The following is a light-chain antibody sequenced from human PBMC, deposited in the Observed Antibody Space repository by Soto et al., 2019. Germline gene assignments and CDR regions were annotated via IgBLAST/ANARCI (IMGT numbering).Light chain of an antibody. J-gene: IGKJ1*01. CDR2: GSY. V-gene: IGKV3-11*01. CDR3: QQYNDWPLT. Sequence: EIVLTQSPDTLSLSPGERATLSCRASQSIGSSLAWYQQKPGQAPRLLMYGSYHRATGIPARFSGSGSGTDFTLTISSLQSEDFALYYCQQYNDWPLTFGQGTKVDIK. CDR1: QSIGSS.